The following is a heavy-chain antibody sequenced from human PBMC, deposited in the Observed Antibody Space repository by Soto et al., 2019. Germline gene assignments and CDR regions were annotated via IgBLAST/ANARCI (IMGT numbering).Heavy chain of an antibody. CDR3: AKEMIASTLADFFDY. Sequence: EVHLLESGGGLIQPGGSLRLSCEASGFTFSNYGMTWVRLAPGKGLEWVSTISDRGGRTFYADPVKGRFTISRDNSNNTLYLQMNSLRAEDTAVYYCAKEMIASTLADFFDYWGQATVVTVSS. V-gene: IGHV3-23*01. CDR1: GFTFSNYG. CDR2: ISDRGGRT. J-gene: IGHJ4*02. D-gene: IGHD2-21*01.